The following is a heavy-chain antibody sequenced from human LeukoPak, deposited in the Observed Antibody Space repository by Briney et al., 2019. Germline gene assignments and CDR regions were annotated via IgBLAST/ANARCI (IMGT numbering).Heavy chain of an antibody. V-gene: IGHV4-59*01. CDR2: INYSGST. CDR3: ARGSSSWPYYFDY. CDR1: GGSISSCY. Sequence: PSETLSLTCTVSGGSISSCYWNWIRQPPGKGLEWIGNINYSGSTNYNPSLKSRVTISVDTSKNQFSLKVSSVSAADTAVYYCARGSSSWPYYFDYWGQGTLVTASS. J-gene: IGHJ4*02. D-gene: IGHD6-13*01.